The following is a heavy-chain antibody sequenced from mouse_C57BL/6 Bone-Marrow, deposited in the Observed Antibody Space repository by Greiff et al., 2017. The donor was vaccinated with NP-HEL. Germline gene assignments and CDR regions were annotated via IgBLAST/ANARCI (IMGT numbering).Heavy chain of an antibody. CDR1: GYTFTSYW. J-gene: IGHJ4*01. Sequence: QVQLKQPGAELVKPGASVKLSCKASGYTFTSYWMQWVKQRPGQGLEWIGEIDPSDSYTNYNQKFKGKATLTVDTSSSTAYMQLSSLTSEDSAVYYCARRGYYGSSPHYYAMDYWGQGTSVTVSS. CDR3: ARRGYYGSSPHYYAMDY. V-gene: IGHV1-50*01. CDR2: IDPSDSYT. D-gene: IGHD1-1*01.